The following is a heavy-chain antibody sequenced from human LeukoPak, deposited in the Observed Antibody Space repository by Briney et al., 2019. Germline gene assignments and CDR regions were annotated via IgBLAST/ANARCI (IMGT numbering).Heavy chain of an antibody. Sequence: SVKVSCKASGGTFSSYAISWVRQAPGQGLEWMGRIIPILGIANFAQKFQGRVTITADKSTSTAYMELSSLRSEDTAVYYCARGRATVTTLSGMDVWGQGTTVTVSS. V-gene: IGHV1-69*04. CDR2: IIPILGIA. CDR1: GGTFSSYA. J-gene: IGHJ6*02. CDR3: ARGRATVTTLSGMDV. D-gene: IGHD4-17*01.